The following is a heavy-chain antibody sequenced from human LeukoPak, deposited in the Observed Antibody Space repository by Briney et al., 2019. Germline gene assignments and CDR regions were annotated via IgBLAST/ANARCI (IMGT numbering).Heavy chain of an antibody. CDR2: IYSGGST. CDR1: GLTVSSNY. J-gene: IGHJ6*03. V-gene: IGHV3-53*01. CDR3: AGDRPEYYYMDV. Sequence: GSLRLSCAASGLTVSSNYMSWVRQAPGKGLEWVSVIYSGGSTYYADSVKGRFTISRDNSKNTLYLQMNSLRAEDTAVYYCAGDRPEYYYMDVWGKGTTVTVSS. D-gene: IGHD6-6*01.